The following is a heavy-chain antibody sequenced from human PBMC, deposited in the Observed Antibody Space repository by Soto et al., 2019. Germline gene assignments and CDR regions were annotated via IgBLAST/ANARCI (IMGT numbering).Heavy chain of an antibody. Sequence: GGSLRLSCAASGFTFSSYTLNWVRRAPGKGLEWVATSSDRRTGNTHYSDSVRGRFTLSRDYSRDILFLQMDSLRADDTALYYCTTWLTAHFDYWGRGTQVTVSS. V-gene: IGHV3-23*01. D-gene: IGHD2-21*02. CDR2: SSDRRTGNT. CDR1: GFTFSSYT. J-gene: IGHJ4*02. CDR3: TTWLTAHFDY.